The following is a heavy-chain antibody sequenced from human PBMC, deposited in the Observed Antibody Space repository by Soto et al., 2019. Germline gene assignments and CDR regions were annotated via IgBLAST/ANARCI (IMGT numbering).Heavy chain of an antibody. J-gene: IGHJ4*02. Sequence: PGESLKISCKGSGYSFTSYWISWVRQMPGKGLEWMGRIDPSDSYTNYSPSFQGHVTISADKSISTAYLQWSSLKASDTAMYYCARQARGYSYGSERHFDYWGQGTLVTVSS. V-gene: IGHV5-10-1*01. D-gene: IGHD5-18*01. CDR1: GYSFTSYW. CDR2: IDPSDSYT. CDR3: ARQARGYSYGSERHFDY.